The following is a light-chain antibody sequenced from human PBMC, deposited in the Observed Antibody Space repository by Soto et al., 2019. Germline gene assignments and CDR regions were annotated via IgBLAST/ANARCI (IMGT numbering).Light chain of an antibody. CDR3: QQYDNRLHPIFT. J-gene: IGKJ3*01. Sequence: DIQMTQSPSSLSASVGDRVTITCQASQDISNYLNWYQQKPGKAPKLLIYDASNLETGVPSRFSGSGSGTDFTFTISSLQPEDIATYYCQQYDNRLHPIFTFGPGTKVDIK. CDR1: QDISNY. V-gene: IGKV1-33*01. CDR2: DAS.